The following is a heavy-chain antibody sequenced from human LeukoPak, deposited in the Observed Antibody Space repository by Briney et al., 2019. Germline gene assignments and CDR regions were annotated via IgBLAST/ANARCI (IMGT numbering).Heavy chain of an antibody. J-gene: IGHJ4*02. V-gene: IGHV3-11*01. CDR2: ISSSGSTI. CDR1: GFTFSTSA. Sequence: GGSLRLSCAASGFTFSTSAMSWIRQAPGKGLEWVSYISSSGSTIYYADSVKGRFTISRDNAKNSLYLRMNSLRAEDTAVYYCARVRVTASHYFDYWGQGTLVTVSS. D-gene: IGHD2-21*02. CDR3: ARVRVTASHYFDY.